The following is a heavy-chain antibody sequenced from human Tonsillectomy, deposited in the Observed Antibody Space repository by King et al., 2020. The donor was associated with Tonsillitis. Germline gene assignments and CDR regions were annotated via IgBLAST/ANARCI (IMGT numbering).Heavy chain of an antibody. V-gene: IGHV1-69*04. J-gene: IGHJ5*02. CDR2: IIPFLGIA. Sequence: QLVQSGAEVKKPGSSVKVSCKASGGTFSTYAISWLRQAPGQGLEWMGRIIPFLGIANYAQAFQGRVTITADKFTTTAYLELSSLRSEDTAVYYCAAHVGAYQNWFDPWGQGTLVTVSS. D-gene: IGHD2-15*01. CDR1: GGTFSTYA. CDR3: AAHVGAYQNWFDP.